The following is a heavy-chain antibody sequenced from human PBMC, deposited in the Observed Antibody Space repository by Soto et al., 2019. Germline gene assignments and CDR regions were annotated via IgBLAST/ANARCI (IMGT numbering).Heavy chain of an antibody. CDR3: ASVPGFRSDY. Sequence: QVQLVQAGAEGKKPGASVKVSCKASGYTVTSYGIRWVRQAPGQGLEWMGWISAYNGTTNYAQKLQGRVTMTTDTPTSPAYMELRSQRAADTDVYYSASVPGFRSDYWGQGTLVTFST. J-gene: IGHJ4*02. D-gene: IGHD3-9*01. V-gene: IGHV1-18*01. CDR1: GYTVTSYG. CDR2: ISAYNGTT.